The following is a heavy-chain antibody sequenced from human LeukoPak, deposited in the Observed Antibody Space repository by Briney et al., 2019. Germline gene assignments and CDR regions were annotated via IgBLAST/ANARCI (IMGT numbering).Heavy chain of an antibody. Sequence: PSETLSLTCTVSGGSISSYYWSWIRQPPGKGLEWIAYISDTGSINYNPSLKSRVTISLDTSKNQFSLKLSPVTAADTAVYYCAGHHPRNTVDFWGQGTLVTVSS. CDR3: AGHHPRNTVDF. D-gene: IGHD2/OR15-2a*01. CDR1: GGSISSYY. CDR2: ISDTGSI. J-gene: IGHJ4*02. V-gene: IGHV4-59*08.